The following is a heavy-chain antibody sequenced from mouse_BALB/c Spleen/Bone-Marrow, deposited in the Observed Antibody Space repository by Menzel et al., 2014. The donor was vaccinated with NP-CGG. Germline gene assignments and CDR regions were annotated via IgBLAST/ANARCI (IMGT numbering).Heavy chain of an antibody. CDR1: GYTFTNYN. CDR3: ARGGYSNYLYYAMDY. J-gene: IGHJ4*01. V-gene: IGHV1-12*01. Sequence: LQQSGAELVKPGASVKMSCKASGYTFTNYNMHWVKQTPGQGLEWIGAIYPGNGDTSYNQKFKGKATLTADKSSSTAYMQLSSLTSEDSAVYYCARGGYSNYLYYAMDYWGQGTSVTVSS. D-gene: IGHD2-5*01. CDR2: IYPGNGDT.